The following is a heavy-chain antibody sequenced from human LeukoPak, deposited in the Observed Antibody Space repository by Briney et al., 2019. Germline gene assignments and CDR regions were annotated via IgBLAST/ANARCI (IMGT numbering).Heavy chain of an antibody. D-gene: IGHD5-24*01. CDR3: ARVRMATITHDY. Sequence: PSETLSLTCAVYGGSFSGYYWSWIRQPPGKGLEWIGEINHSGSTNYNPSLKSRVTISVDTSKNQFSLKLSSVTAADTAVYYCARVRMATITHDYWGQGTLVTVSS. CDR2: INHSGST. V-gene: IGHV4-34*01. J-gene: IGHJ4*02. CDR1: GGSFSGYY.